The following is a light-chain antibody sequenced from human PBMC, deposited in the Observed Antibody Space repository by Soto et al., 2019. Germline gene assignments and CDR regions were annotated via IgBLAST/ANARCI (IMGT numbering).Light chain of an antibody. CDR1: QDIDNY. V-gene: IGKV1-33*01. CDR2: DAS. Sequence: DIQMTQSPSSLFASVGDRVTITCQASQDIDNYLNWYQQKPGKAPNLLIYDASNLETGVPSRFSGGGSGTDFTFTITSLQPEDIATYYCQHYDHVQVTFGQGTRLEIK. CDR3: QHYDHVQVT. J-gene: IGKJ5*01.